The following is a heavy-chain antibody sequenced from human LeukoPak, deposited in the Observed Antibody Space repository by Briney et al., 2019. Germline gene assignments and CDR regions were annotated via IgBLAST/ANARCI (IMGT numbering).Heavy chain of an antibody. CDR1: GGTFSSYA. Sequence: SVKVSCKASGGTFSSYAISWVRQAPGQGLEWMGGIIPIFGTANYAQKFQGRVTITADESTSTAYMELSSLRSEDTAVYYCARTLVVVPAAIRAYYYYDMDVWGQGTTVTVSS. V-gene: IGHV1-69*13. J-gene: IGHJ6*02. CDR3: ARTLVVVPAAIRAYYYYDMDV. D-gene: IGHD2-2*02. CDR2: IIPIFGTA.